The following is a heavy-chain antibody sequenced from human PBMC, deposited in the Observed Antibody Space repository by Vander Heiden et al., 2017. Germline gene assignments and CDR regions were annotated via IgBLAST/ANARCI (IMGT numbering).Heavy chain of an antibody. Sequence: QVQLQESGPGLVKPSQTLSLTCTVSGASISSGGYFWSWIRQHPGKGLEWIGYISYSGNTYYNSSLQSRVSISLNTAENQFSLRLSSVTAADTAVYYCARHYSDSGSYRAGFDYWGQGTLVTVSS. J-gene: IGHJ4*02. D-gene: IGHD3-10*01. CDR2: ISYSGNT. CDR1: GASISSGGYF. CDR3: ARHYSDSGSYRAGFDY. V-gene: IGHV4-31*03.